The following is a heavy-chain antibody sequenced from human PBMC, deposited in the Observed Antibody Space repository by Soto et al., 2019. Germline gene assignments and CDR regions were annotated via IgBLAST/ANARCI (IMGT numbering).Heavy chain of an antibody. Sequence: EVQLLDSGGGLVQPGGSLRLSCAASGFSFSSYAMGWVRQAPGKGLEWVSAISASGGTSYYADSVKGRFTISRDNSQNTVTVQLNGLRPEDTGIFYWAKIVAATLVGGIVALWGEGTVVTVSS. CDR2: ISASGGTS. CDR3: AKIVAATLVGGIVAL. D-gene: IGHD1-26*01. V-gene: IGHV3-23*01. CDR1: GFSFSSYA. J-gene: IGHJ5*02.